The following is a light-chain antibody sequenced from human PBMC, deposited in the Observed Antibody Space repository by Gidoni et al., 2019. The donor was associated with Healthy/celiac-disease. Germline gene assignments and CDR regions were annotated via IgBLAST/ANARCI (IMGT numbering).Light chain of an antibody. V-gene: IGKV3-15*01. Sequence: EIVMTPSPATLSVSPGERATLSCRASKSVSSNLAWYQQKPGQAPRLLIYGASTRATGIPARFSGSGSGTEFTLTISSLQSEDFAVYYCQQYNNWPPMYTFGQGTKLEIK. CDR1: KSVSSN. CDR3: QQYNNWPPMYT. CDR2: GAS. J-gene: IGKJ2*01.